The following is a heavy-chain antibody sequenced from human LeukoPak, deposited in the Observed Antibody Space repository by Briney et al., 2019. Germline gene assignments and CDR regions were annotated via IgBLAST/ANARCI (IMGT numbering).Heavy chain of an antibody. CDR1: GFTFSSYA. J-gene: IGHJ5*02. CDR3: AKDVGAPRTGWFDP. V-gene: IGHV3-30*02. D-gene: IGHD1-1*01. Sequence: GGALRLSCAASGFTFSSYAMHWVRQAPGKGLEGVAFIRYDGSNKYYADSVKGRFTISRDNSKNTLYRQMNSLRAEDTAVYYCAKDVGAPRTGWFDPWGQGTLVTVSS. CDR2: IRYDGSNK.